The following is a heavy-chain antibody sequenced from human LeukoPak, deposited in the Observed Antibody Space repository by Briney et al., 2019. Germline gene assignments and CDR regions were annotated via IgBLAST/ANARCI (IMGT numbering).Heavy chain of an antibody. CDR1: GSTFSNYA. CDR3: AKDVCRYNSGCLSFDY. D-gene: IGHD6-19*01. J-gene: IGHJ4*02. V-gene: IGHV3-23*01. Sequence: PGGSLRLSCAASGSTFSNYAMTWVRQSPGKGLAWVSAISGSGDYTYYADSVKGRYTISRDNSKNTLYLQMNSLRVEDTAVYYCAKDVCRYNSGCLSFDYWGQGTLVTVSS. CDR2: ISGSGDYT.